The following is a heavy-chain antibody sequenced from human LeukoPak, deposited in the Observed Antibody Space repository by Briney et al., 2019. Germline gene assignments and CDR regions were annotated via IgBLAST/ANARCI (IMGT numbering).Heavy chain of an antibody. V-gene: IGHV3-64D*06. CDR3: VKDRGGYCGGGTCWGASDI. D-gene: IGHD2-15*01. CDR2: ISSNGGST. Sequence: PGGSLRLSCSASGFTFSSYAMHWVRQAPGKGLEYVSAISSNGGSTYYADSVKGRFTISRDNSKNTLYLQMSSLRAEDTAVYYCVKDRGGYCGGGTCWGASDIWGQGTLVTVSS. CDR1: GFTFSSYA. J-gene: IGHJ3*02.